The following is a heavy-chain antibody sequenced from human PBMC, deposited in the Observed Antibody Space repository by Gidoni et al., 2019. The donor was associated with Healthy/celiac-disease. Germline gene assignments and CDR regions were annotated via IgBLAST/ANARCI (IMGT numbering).Heavy chain of an antibody. D-gene: IGHD1-7*01. CDR1: GGSISSYY. CDR3: ARLGTTASYYYYGMDV. J-gene: IGHJ6*02. Sequence: QVQLQESGPGLVTPSETLSLTCTVSGGSISSYYWSWIRQPAGKGLEWIGRIYTSGSTNYNPSLKSRVTMSVDTSKNQFSLKLSSVTAADTAVYYCARLGTTASYYYYGMDVWGQGTTVTVSS. V-gene: IGHV4-4*07. CDR2: IYTSGST.